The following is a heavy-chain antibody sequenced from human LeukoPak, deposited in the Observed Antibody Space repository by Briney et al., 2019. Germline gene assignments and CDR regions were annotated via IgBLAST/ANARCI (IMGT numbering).Heavy chain of an antibody. Sequence: PGGSLRLSCAASGFTFSSYAMHWVRQAPGKGLEYVSAINSNGGSTYYANSVKGRFTISRDNSKNTLYLQVGSLRAEDMAVYYCARGRVVAYYMDVWGKGTTVTISS. CDR1: GFTFSSYA. CDR3: ARGRVVAYYMDV. V-gene: IGHV3-64*01. D-gene: IGHD2-15*01. CDR2: INSNGGST. J-gene: IGHJ6*03.